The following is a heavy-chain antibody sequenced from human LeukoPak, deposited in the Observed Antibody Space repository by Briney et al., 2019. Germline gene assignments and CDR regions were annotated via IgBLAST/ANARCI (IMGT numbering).Heavy chain of an antibody. D-gene: IGHD6-25*01. CDR3: ARERIAAQGFDY. J-gene: IGHJ4*02. V-gene: IGHV3-74*01. CDR2: INSDGSST. Sequence: PGGSLRLSCAASGYTFCSYWMHGVREAPGRGLVWVSRINSDGSSTSYADSVKGRFTISRDNAENTLYLQMNSLRAEDTAVYYCARERIAAQGFDYWGQGTLVTVSS. CDR1: GYTFCSYW.